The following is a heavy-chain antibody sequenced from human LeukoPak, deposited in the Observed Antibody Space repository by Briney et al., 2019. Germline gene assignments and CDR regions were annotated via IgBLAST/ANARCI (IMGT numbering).Heavy chain of an antibody. CDR1: GYTFTSYG. Sequence: ASVKVPCKASGYTFTSYGISWVRQAPGQGLEWMGWISAYNGNTNYAQKLQGRVTMTTDTSTSTAYMELRSLRSDDTAVYYCARVVTMIVVVITTAENAFDIWGQGTMVTVSS. CDR3: ARVVTMIVVVITTAENAFDI. J-gene: IGHJ3*02. CDR2: ISAYNGNT. V-gene: IGHV1-18*01. D-gene: IGHD3-22*01.